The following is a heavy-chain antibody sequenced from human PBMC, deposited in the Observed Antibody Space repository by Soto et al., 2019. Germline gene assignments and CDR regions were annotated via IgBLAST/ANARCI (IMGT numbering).Heavy chain of an antibody. CDR3: ATAFGGWPPDS. V-gene: IGHV1-46*01. CDR2: IKPSGGET. D-gene: IGHD6-19*01. J-gene: IGHJ4*02. CDR1: GYTFTNYY. Sequence: ASVKVSCKASGYTFTNYYMHWVRQAPGQGLEWMGIIKPSGGETTYAQKFLGRATMTRDTSTGTLYMELSSLRSEDTAVYYCATAFGGWPPDSWGQGTLVTVSS.